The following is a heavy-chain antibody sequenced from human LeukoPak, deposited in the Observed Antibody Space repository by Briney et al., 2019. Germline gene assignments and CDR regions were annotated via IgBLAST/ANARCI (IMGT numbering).Heavy chain of an antibody. CDR3: ARIVGGSSSVGPFDY. CDR1: GGTFSSYA. V-gene: IGHV1-69*05. D-gene: IGHD6-6*01. J-gene: IGHJ4*02. CDR2: IIPIFGTA. Sequence: SVNVSCKASGGTFSSYAISWVRQAPGQGLEWMGGIIPIFGTANYAQKFQGRVTITTDESTSTAYMELSSLRSEDTAVYYCARIVGGSSSVGPFDYWGQGTLVTVSS.